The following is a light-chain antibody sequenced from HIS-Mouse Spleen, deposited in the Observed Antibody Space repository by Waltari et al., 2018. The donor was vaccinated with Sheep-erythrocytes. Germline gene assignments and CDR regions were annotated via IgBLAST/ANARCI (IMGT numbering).Light chain of an antibody. CDR3: CSYAGSYNHV. CDR1: SSDVGSYNL. CDR2: EGI. Sequence: QSALTQPASVSGSPGQSITISCTGTSSDVGSYNLVSWYQQHPGKATKLMSYEGIKRPSGVSNRFSGSKSGNTASLTISGLQAEDEADYYCCSYAGSYNHVFATGTKVTVL. J-gene: IGLJ1*01. V-gene: IGLV2-23*01.